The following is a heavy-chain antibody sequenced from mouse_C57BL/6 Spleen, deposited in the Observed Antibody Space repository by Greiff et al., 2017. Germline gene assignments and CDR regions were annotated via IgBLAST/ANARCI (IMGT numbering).Heavy chain of an antibody. CDR1: GYTFTSYW. V-gene: IGHV1-64*01. Sequence: QVQLQQPGAELVKPGASVQLSCKASGYTFTSYWMHWVKQRPGQGLEWIGMIHPNSGSTNYNEKFKSKATLTVDKSSSTAYMQLSSLTSEDSAVXYWARSSDYYGSGEDYFDYWGQGTTLTVSS. CDR3: ARSSDYYGSGEDYFDY. CDR2: IHPNSGST. D-gene: IGHD1-1*01. J-gene: IGHJ2*01.